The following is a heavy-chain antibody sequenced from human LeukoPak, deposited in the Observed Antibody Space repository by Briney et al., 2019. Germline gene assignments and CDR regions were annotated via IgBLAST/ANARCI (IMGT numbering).Heavy chain of an antibody. CDR2: ISGSGSTI. V-gene: IGHV3-11*01. J-gene: IGHJ4*02. CDR1: GFTFSDYC. D-gene: IGHD3-10*01. Sequence: GGSLRLSCAASGFTFSDYCMSWVRQAPGKGLEWVSSISGSGSTIYYADSVKGRFTISRDKAKNSLYLQMKSLRAEDTAVDYCARAGSYYGAGSYTVGYWGQGTLITVTA. CDR3: ARAGSYYGAGSYTVGY.